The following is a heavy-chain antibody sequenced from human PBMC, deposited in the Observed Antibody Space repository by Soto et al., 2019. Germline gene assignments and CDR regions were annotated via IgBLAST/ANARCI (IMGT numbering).Heavy chain of an antibody. CDR2: IYYSGST. J-gene: IGHJ5*01. CDR1: GGSISSGGYY. CDR3: ARDPNPIFDT. D-gene: IGHD3-3*01. V-gene: IGHV4-31*03. Sequence: QVQLQESGPGLVKPSQTLSLTCSVSGGSISSGGYYWSWIRQHPGKGLEWIGYIYYSGSTYYNPSLKSRATISVDTSMNQFSLILSSVTDADTAVYYCARDPNPIFDTWGQGILVTVSS.